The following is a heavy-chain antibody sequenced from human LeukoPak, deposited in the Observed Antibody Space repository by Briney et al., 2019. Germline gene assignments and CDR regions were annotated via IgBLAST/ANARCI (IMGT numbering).Heavy chain of an antibody. V-gene: IGHV3-23*01. CDR3: AKDVRRCNGGCT. CDR2: ISASGSDT. Sequence: GGSLRLSRAASGFSFTTYSFSWVRQAPGKGLEWVSGISASGSDTYYADSVKGRFTISRDNSKNTLSLQMNSLRVEDTAIYYCAKDVRRCNGGCTWGQGTLVTVSS. J-gene: IGHJ5*02. CDR1: GFSFTTYS. D-gene: IGHD2-15*01.